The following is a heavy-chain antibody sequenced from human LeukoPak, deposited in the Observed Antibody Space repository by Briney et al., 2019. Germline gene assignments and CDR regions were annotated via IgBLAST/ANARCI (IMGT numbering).Heavy chain of an antibody. J-gene: IGHJ4*02. CDR3: AKPRTTGLGWAQFDY. D-gene: IGHD2-8*02. V-gene: IGHV3-23*01. CDR2: FDGNGPNT. CDR1: GFTFSSFA. Sequence: GGSLRLSCAASGFTFSSFAMTWVRQAPGKGLEWVSGFDGNGPNTYYADSVKGRWTISRDNSRSTLYLEMNSLRPEDTAIYYCAKPRTTGLGWAQFDYWGQGSLVTVSS.